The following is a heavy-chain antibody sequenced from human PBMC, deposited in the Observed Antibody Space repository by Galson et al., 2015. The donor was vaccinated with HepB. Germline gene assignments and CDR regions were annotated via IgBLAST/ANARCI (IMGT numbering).Heavy chain of an antibody. V-gene: IGHV3-23*01. D-gene: IGHD3-22*01. CDR3: AKDFDSSGFYYDYLDY. CDR2: ISGSGVTT. Sequence: SLRLSCAASGFTFSSYAMNWVRQAPGKGLEWASLISGSGVTTYYADSVKGRFTISRDNSKNTLYLQMNSLRAEDTALYFCAKDFDSSGFYYDYLDYWGQGTLVAVSS. CDR1: GFTFSSYA. J-gene: IGHJ4*02.